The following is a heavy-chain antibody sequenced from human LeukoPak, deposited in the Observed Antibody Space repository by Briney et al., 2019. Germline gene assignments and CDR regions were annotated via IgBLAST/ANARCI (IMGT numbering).Heavy chain of an antibody. Sequence: SETLSLTCTVSGGSISSYYWNWIRHPPGKGLEWIGYIYYSGSTNYNPSLKSRVTTSVDTSKNQFSLKLSSVTAADTAVYYCARERLGYYDRSGLDYWGQGTLVTVSS. D-gene: IGHD3-22*01. CDR3: ARERLGYYDRSGLDY. J-gene: IGHJ4*02. V-gene: IGHV4-59*01. CDR2: IYYSGST. CDR1: GGSISSYY.